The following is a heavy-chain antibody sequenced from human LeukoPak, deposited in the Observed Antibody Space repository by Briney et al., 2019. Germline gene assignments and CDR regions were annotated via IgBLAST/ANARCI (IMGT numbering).Heavy chain of an antibody. D-gene: IGHD5-18*01. CDR1: GGSISSGGYY. Sequence: PSETLSLTCTVSGGSISSGGYYWSWIRQHPGKGLEWIGYIYYSGSIYYNPSLKSRVTISVDTSKNQFSLKLSSVTAADTAVYYCARFSMDTATEFDPWGQGTLVTVSS. J-gene: IGHJ5*02. CDR2: IYYSGSI. V-gene: IGHV4-31*03. CDR3: ARFSMDTATEFDP.